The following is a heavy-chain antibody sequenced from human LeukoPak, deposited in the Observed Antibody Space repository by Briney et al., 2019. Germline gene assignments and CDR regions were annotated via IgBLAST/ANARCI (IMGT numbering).Heavy chain of an antibody. CDR2: ISGSGGST. V-gene: IGHV3-23*01. D-gene: IGHD6-13*01. J-gene: IGHJ5*01. CDR1: GFTFSSYA. Sequence: TGGSLRLSCAASGFTFSSYAMSWVRQAPGKGLEWVSAISGSGGSTYYADSVKGRFTISRDNSKNTLYLQMNSLRAEDTAVYYCAKDRVSSSSWFDYWGQGTLVTVSS. CDR3: AKDRVSSSSWFDY.